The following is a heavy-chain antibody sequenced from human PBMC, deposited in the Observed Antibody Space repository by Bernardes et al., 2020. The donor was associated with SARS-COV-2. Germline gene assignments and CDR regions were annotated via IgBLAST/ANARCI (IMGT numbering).Heavy chain of an antibody. CDR3: AKDCWFGEQMEYYYYYGMDV. V-gene: IGHV3-23*01. Sequence: GALRLSCAASGFTFSSYAMSWVRQAPGKGLEWVSAISGSGGSTYYADSVKGRFTISRDNSKNTLYLQMNSLRAEDTAVYYCAKDCWFGEQMEYYYYYGMDVWGQGTTVTVSS. CDR1: GFTFSSYA. CDR2: ISGSGGST. D-gene: IGHD3-10*01. J-gene: IGHJ6*02.